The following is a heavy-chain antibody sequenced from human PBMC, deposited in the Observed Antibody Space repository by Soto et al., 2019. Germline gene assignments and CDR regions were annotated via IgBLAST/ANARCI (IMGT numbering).Heavy chain of an antibody. CDR1: GFTFSSYA. CDR2: ISGSGGST. J-gene: IGHJ2*01. CDR3: AKRTVGWYFDL. D-gene: IGHD4-17*01. V-gene: IGHV3-23*01. Sequence: EVQLLESGGGLVQPGGSLRLSCAASGFTFSSYAMNWVRQAPGKGLEWVSVISGSGGSTTYADSVKGRFTISSDNSKNTLYLQMNSLRAEDTAVYYCAKRTVGWYFDLWGRGTLVTVSS.